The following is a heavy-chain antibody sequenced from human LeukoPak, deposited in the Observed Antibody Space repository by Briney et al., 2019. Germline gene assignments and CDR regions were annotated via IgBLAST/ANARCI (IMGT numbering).Heavy chain of an antibody. J-gene: IGHJ5*02. V-gene: IGHV1-3*01. CDR1: GYTFTSYA. D-gene: IGHD3-22*01. CDR3: ARGNPLRYYDRTYNWFDP. Sequence: ASVKVSCKASGYTFTSYAMHWVRQAPGQRLEWMGWINAGNGNTKYSQKFQGRVTITRDTSACTAYMELSSLRSEDTAVYYCARGNPLRYYDRTYNWFDPWGQGTLVTVSS. CDR2: INAGNGNT.